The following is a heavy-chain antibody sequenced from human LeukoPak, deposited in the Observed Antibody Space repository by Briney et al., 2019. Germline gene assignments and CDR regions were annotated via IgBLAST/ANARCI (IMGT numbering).Heavy chain of an antibody. J-gene: IGHJ4*01. CDR1: GFTFTDYW. CDR2: IRQDGGEK. V-gene: IGHV3-7*01. D-gene: IGHD2-2*01. CDR3: ARDGVAPGHYFDL. Sequence: SGGSLRLSCAVSGFTFTDYWMNWVRQAPGKGLDWVASIRQDGGEKSYVDSVKGRFTISRDNTKNSLFLQMSSLRAEDTAVYYCARDGVAPGHYFDLWGQGTLVAVSS.